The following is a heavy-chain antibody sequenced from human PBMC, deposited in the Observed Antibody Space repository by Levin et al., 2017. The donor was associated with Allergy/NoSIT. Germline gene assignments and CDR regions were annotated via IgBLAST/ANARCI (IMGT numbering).Heavy chain of an antibody. D-gene: IGHD3-10*01. CDR3: ARVGFGEARYYFDY. CDR1: GFTFDDYG. Sequence: GGSLRLSCAASGFTFDDYGMSWVRQAPGKGLEWVSGINWNGGSTGYADSVKGRFTISRDNAKNSLYLQMNSLRAEDTALYYCARVGFGEARYYFDYWGQGTLVTVSS. CDR2: INWNGGST. V-gene: IGHV3-20*04. J-gene: IGHJ4*02.